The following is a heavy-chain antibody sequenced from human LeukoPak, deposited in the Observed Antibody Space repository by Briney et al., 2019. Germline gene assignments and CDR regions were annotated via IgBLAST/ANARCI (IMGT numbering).Heavy chain of an antibody. V-gene: IGHV4-59*08. CDR3: ARHMKAAAGSNAYYYGMDV. CDR2: IYYSGST. Sequence: SETLSLTCTVSGGSISSYYWSWLRKPPGKGLGWIGYIYYSGSTNYNPSLKSRVTISVDTSKNQFSLKLSSVTAADTAVYYCARHMKAAAGSNAYYYGMDVWGQGTTVTVSS. J-gene: IGHJ6*02. D-gene: IGHD6-13*01. CDR1: GGSISSYY.